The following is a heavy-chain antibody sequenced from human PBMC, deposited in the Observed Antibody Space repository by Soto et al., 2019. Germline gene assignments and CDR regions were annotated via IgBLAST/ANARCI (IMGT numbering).Heavy chain of an antibody. D-gene: IGHD3-16*01. CDR3: AKDRLAGGFDY. J-gene: IGHJ4*02. CDR1: GFTFSDYY. CDR2: VSSSGGTT. Sequence: GGSLRLSCAASGFTFSDYYMSWIRQAPGKGLEWVSLVSSSGGTTYYTDSVKGRFTISRDNSRNTVYLQMNSLRADDTAVYYCAKDRLAGGFDYWGQGTLVTVSS. V-gene: IGHV3-11*01.